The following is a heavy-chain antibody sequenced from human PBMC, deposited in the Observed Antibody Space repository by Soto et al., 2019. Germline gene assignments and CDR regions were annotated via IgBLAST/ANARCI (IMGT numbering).Heavy chain of an antibody. CDR3: VRGTTLDE. CDR1: GGSISDYY. Sequence: QVQLQESGPGLVKPSETLSLTCTVSGGSISDYYWNWIRQPPGRGLEWIGYIYHSGNTNYNPSLKSRVTLSLDTSENQFSLKVTSVTAADTAVYYCVRGTTLDEWGQGTLVTVSS. D-gene: IGHD1-1*01. CDR2: IYHSGNT. J-gene: IGHJ4*02. V-gene: IGHV4-59*01.